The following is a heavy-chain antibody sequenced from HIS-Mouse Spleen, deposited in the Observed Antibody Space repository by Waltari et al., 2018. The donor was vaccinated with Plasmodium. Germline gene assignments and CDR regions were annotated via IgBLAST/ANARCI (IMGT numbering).Heavy chain of an antibody. J-gene: IGHJ5*02. CDR1: GFTFSNAW. V-gene: IGHV3-15*05. D-gene: IGHD6-13*01. CDR2: IKRKTEGGRT. CDR3: TTDRGSSWNWFDP. Sequence: EVQLVESGGGLVKPGGSLRLSCAASGFTFSNAWMSWVRQAPGRGLEWGGRIKRKTEGGRTDYAAHVKGRVTISREDSKNTLYLQMNSLKTEDTAVYYCTTDRGSSWNWFDPWGQGTLVTVSS.